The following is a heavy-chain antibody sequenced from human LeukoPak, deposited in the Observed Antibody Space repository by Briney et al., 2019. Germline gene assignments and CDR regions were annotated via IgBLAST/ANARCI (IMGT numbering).Heavy chain of an antibody. D-gene: IGHD3-22*01. CDR1: GGTFSSYA. V-gene: IGHV1-69*05. J-gene: IGHJ5*02. Sequence: SVKVSCKASGGTFSSYAISWVRQAPGQGLECMGGIIHIFGTANYAQKFQGRVTITTDESTSTAYMELSSLRSEDTAVYYCARTGGYYDSSGYYSGSPQKNWFDPWGQGTLVTVSS. CDR3: ARTGGYYDSSGYYSGSPQKNWFDP. CDR2: IIHIFGTA.